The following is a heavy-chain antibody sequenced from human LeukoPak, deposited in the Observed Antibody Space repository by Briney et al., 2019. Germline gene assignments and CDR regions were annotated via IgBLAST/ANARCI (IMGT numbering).Heavy chain of an antibody. D-gene: IGHD5-24*01. CDR1: GFTFSSYA. Sequence: GGSLRLSCAASGFTFSSYAMSWVRQAPGKGLEWVSAISGSGGSTYYADSVKGRFTISRDNSKNTLYLQMNSLRAEDTAVYYCANYQRWLQTPLDYWGQGTLVTVSS. J-gene: IGHJ4*02. CDR3: ANYQRWLQTPLDY. V-gene: IGHV3-23*01. CDR2: ISGSGGST.